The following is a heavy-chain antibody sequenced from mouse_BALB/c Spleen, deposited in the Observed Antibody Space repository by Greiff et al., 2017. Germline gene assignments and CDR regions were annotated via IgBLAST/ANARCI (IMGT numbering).Heavy chain of an antibody. CDR3: ARGDRDEDY. Sequence: VQLQQSGAELVMPGASVKMSCKASGYTFTDYWMHWVKQRPGQGLEWIGAIDTSDSYTSYNQKFKGKATLTVDKSSSTAYMQLSSLTSEDSAVYYWARGDRDEDYWGEGTTLTVSS. CDR2: IDTSDSYT. J-gene: IGHJ2*01. CDR1: GYTFTDYW. D-gene: IGHD2-14*01. V-gene: IGHV1-69*01.